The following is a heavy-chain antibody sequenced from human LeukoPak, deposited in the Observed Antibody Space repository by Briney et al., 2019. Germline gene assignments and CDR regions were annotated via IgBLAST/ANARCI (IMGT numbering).Heavy chain of an antibody. Sequence: ASVKVSRKASGYTFTNYIIHWVRQAPGQRLEWMGWINAGNGDTEYSHKFQGRVTSTRDTSASTAYMDLSSLRFEDTAVYYCARVVTRLREGAYQYDLDVWGQGTTVTVSS. CDR1: GYTFTNYI. CDR2: INAGNGDT. CDR3: ARVVTRLREGAYQYDLDV. V-gene: IGHV1-3*01. D-gene: IGHD3-16*01. J-gene: IGHJ6*02.